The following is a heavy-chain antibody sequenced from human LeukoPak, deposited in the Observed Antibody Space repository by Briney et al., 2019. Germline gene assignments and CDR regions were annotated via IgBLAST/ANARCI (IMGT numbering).Heavy chain of an antibody. CDR3: VRGLKLRDFDY. CDR1: GFTFSNYW. J-gene: IGHJ4*02. CDR2: IKEDGSEK. D-gene: IGHD1-7*01. V-gene: IGHV3-7*01. Sequence: GGSLRLSCAASGFTFSNYWMSWVRQAPGKGLEWVANIKEDGSEKYYVDSVKGRFTISRDNAKNTLHLQMNSLRAEDTAVYYCVRGLKLRDFDYWGQGALVTVSS.